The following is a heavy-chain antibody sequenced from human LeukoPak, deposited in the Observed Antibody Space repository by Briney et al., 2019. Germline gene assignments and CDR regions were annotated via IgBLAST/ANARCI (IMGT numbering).Heavy chain of an antibody. J-gene: IGHJ3*02. CDR3: ARNLRFRRNAFDI. CDR2: IYYSGST. V-gene: IGHV4-39*01. D-gene: IGHD3-3*01. CDR1: GGSISSSSYY. Sequence: SETLSLTCTVSGGSISSSSYYWGWVRQPPGKGLEWIGSIYYSGSTYYNPSLKSRVTISVDTSKNQFSLKLSSVTAADTAVYYCARNLRFRRNAFDIRGQGTMVTVSS.